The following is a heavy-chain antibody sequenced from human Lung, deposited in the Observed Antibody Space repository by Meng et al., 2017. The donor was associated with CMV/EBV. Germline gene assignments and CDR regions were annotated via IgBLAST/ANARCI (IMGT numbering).Heavy chain of an antibody. J-gene: IGHJ6*02. D-gene: IGHD2-21*01. Sequence: GGSLRLXXAASGFTFSSYSMNWVRQAPGKGLEWVSSISSSGTYIYYADSVKGRFTISRDNAQNSLYLQMNSLRAEDTAVYYCARDVSPRSSAYFAIYYFYAVDVWGQGTTVXVSS. CDR2: ISSSGTYI. CDR3: ARDVSPRSSAYFAIYYFYAVDV. V-gene: IGHV3-21*01. CDR1: GFTFSSYS.